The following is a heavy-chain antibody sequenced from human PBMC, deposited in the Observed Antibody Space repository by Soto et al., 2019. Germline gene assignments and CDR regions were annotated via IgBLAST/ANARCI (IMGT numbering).Heavy chain of an antibody. D-gene: IGHD2-21*01. V-gene: IGHV3-33*06. J-gene: IGHJ4*02. CDR1: GFSFSSYG. Sequence: QVQLVESGGGVVQPGRSLRLSCAASGFSFSSYGIHWVRQAPGKGLEWVAVIWYDGSNEYYADSVKGRFSISRDNSKGTVYRQRNSLRAEDTAVFYCAKDRGGGAVVPDYWGQGTLVTVSS. CDR3: AKDRGGGAVVPDY. CDR2: IWYDGSNE.